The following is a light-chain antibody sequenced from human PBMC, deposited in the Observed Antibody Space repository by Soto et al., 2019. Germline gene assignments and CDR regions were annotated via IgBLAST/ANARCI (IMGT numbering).Light chain of an antibody. CDR1: STDVGDYNY. Sequence: QSALTQPRSVSGSPGQSVTISCTGTSTDVGDYNYVSWYRQDPGKAPKLIICDVTRRPSGVPDRFSGSKSGNTASLTISGLQAEDEADYYCCSYGGSYSYVFGTGTKLTVL. V-gene: IGLV2-11*01. CDR3: CSYGGSYSYV. CDR2: DVT. J-gene: IGLJ1*01.